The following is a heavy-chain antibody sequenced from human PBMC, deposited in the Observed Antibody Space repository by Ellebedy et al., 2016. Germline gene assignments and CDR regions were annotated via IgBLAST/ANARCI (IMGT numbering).Heavy chain of an antibody. CDR3: ARGKSVVPVVDYMDV. CDR2: MYSSGGT. J-gene: IGHJ6*03. D-gene: IGHD3-16*02. Sequence: SETLSLTXIVSGDSISGYYWIWVRQPAGKGLEWIGRMYSSGGTDYNPSLKNRITMSVDTSKNQFSLKLSSVTAADTAVYYCARGKSVVPVVDYMDVWGKGTTVTVSS. V-gene: IGHV4-4*07. CDR1: GDSISGYY.